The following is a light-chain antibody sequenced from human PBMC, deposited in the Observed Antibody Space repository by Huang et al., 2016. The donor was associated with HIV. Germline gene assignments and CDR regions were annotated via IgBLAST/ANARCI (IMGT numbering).Light chain of an antibody. CDR3: QQIHAYPLT. CDR1: QGISSY. J-gene: IGKJ4*01. CDR2: AAS. V-gene: IGKV1-9*01. Sequence: ILLTQSPSSLSASVGDRVTITCRASQGISSYLAWYQQKPVKAPKLLIYAASTLQSGVPSRFSGSGSGTDFTLTISSLQPEDFATYYCQQIHAYPLTFGGGTKVETK.